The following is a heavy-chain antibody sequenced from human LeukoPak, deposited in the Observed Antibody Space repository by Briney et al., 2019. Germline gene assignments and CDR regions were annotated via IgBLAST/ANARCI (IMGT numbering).Heavy chain of an antibody. J-gene: IGHJ4*02. CDR3: ATDRGAWEHLHYDY. D-gene: IGHD3-10*01. Sequence: ASVKVSCKVSGYTLTELSMHWVRQAPGKGLEWMGGFDPEDGEAIYAQKFQGRVTMTEDTSTDTAYMELSSLRPEDTAVYYCATDRGAWEHLHYDYWGQGTLVTVSS. CDR2: FDPEDGEA. CDR1: GYTLTELS. V-gene: IGHV1-24*01.